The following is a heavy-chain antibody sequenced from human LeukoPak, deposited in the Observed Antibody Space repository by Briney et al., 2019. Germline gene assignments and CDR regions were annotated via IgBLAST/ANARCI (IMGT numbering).Heavy chain of an antibody. CDR3: ARITQLLYDAFDI. CDR2: ISSSGSTI. Sequence: GGSLRLSCAASGFTFSSYEMNWVRQAPGKGLEWVSYISSSGSTICYADSVKGRFTISRDNAKNSLYLQMNSLRAEDTAVYYCARITQLLYDAFDIWGQGTMVTVSS. J-gene: IGHJ3*02. CDR1: GFTFSSYE. D-gene: IGHD5-24*01. V-gene: IGHV3-48*03.